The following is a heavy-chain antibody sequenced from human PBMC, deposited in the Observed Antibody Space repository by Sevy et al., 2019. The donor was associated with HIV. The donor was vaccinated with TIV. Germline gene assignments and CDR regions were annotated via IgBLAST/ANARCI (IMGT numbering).Heavy chain of an antibody. V-gene: IGHV1-18*01. CDR2: ISAYNGNT. J-gene: IGHJ6*02. D-gene: IGHD6-6*01. CDR3: ARHRHIEYSSSSGPAGDYYYGMDV. CDR1: GYTFTSYG. Sequence: ASVKVSCKASGYTFTSYGISWVRQAPGQGLEWMGWISAYNGNTNYAQKLQGRVTMTTDTSTSTAYMELRSLRSDDTAVYYCARHRHIEYSSSSGPAGDYYYGMDVWGQGTTVTVSS.